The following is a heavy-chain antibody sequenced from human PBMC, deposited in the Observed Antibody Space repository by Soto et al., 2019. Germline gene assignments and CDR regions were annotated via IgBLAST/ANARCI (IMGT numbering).Heavy chain of an antibody. J-gene: IGHJ6*02. D-gene: IGHD5-18*01. V-gene: IGHV3-30*18. CDR1: GFTFGSYG. CDR3: AKETGYSYGFYYYGMDV. Sequence: GGSLRLSCAASGFTFGSYGMQWVRQAPGKGLEWVAVILYDGSNKYYADSVKGRFTISRDNSKNTLYLQMNSLRAEDTAVYYWAKETGYSYGFYYYGMDVWGQGTTVTVSS. CDR2: ILYDGSNK.